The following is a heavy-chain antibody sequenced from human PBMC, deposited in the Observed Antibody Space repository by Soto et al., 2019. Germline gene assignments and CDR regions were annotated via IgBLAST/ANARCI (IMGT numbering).Heavy chain of an antibody. V-gene: IGHV4-30-2*01. CDR2: IYHSGST. Sequence: PAETLSLPCPVSGDSFSSGGYSWSWIRQPPGKGLEWIGYIYHSGSTYYNPSIKSRVTTSVDRSKNQFSLKLGSVTAADTAVYYCARVPDRWGQGTLVTVSS. CDR1: GDSFSSGGYS. D-gene: IGHD2-2*01. CDR3: ARVPDR. J-gene: IGHJ5*02.